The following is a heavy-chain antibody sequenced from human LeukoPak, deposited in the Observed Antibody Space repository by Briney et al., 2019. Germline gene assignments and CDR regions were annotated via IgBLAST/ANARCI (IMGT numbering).Heavy chain of an antibody. CDR2: IYYSGST. CDR1: GGSISSYY. J-gene: IGHJ2*01. CDR3: ARAVLLWFGEPQGWYFDL. Sequence: SETLSLTCTGSGGSISSYYWSWIRQPPGKGLEWIGYIYYSGSTNYNPSLKSRVTLSVDTSKNQFSLKLSSVTAADTAVYYCARAVLLWFGEPQGWYFDLWGRGTLVTVSS. V-gene: IGHV4-59*08. D-gene: IGHD3-10*01.